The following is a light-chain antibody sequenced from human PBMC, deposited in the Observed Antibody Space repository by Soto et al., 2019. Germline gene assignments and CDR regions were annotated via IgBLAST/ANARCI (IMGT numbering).Light chain of an antibody. CDR3: QQLFDSTIT. CDR2: AAS. Sequence: DIQMTQSPSSLSASVGESVTITCRASQVISTSLAWYQVKPGKAPKLLIYAASTLESGVPSRFSATVSGTEVSITITSLQTEDGATYYCQQLFDSTITFGQGTRLEIK. V-gene: IGKV1-9*01. CDR1: QVISTS. J-gene: IGKJ5*01.